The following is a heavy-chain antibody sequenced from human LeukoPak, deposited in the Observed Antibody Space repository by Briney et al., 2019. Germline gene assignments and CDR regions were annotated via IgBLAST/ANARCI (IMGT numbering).Heavy chain of an antibody. J-gene: IGHJ4*02. V-gene: IGHV4-38-2*01. D-gene: IGHD3-10*01. CDR2: IYHSGSP. CDR3: ASSLRFGDSPDY. Sequence: PSETLSLTCAVSGYSISSGYYWGWIRQPPGKGLEWIGSIYHSGSPYYNPSLKSRVTISVDTSKNQFSLKLSSVTAADTAVYYCASSLRFGDSPDYWGQGTLVTVSS. CDR1: GYSISSGYY.